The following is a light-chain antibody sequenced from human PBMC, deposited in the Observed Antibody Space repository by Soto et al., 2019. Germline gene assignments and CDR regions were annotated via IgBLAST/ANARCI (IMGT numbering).Light chain of an antibody. Sequence: DIRMTQSLSSVSASVGDRVTITCRASQDIDSWLAWYQQKPGKAPDLLIYGASSLQSGVPSRFYGSGSGTDFTLTIRSLQPEDFATYYCQQGGSFPITFGQGTRLEIK. J-gene: IGKJ5*01. V-gene: IGKV1-12*01. CDR1: QDIDSW. CDR3: QQGGSFPIT. CDR2: GAS.